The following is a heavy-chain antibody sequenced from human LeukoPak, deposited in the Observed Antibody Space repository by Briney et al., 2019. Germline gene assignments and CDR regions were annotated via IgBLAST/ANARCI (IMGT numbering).Heavy chain of an antibody. Sequence: GGSLRLSCAASGFTFSYVYMTWIRQAPGKGLEWVAVIWYDESNSYYADSVKGRFTISRDNSKKTLYLQMNSLRAEDTAVYYCAKSFLELEAYDYYMDVWGKGTTVTVSS. V-gene: IGHV3-33*06. D-gene: IGHD1-7*01. CDR1: GFTFSYVY. CDR2: IWYDESNS. J-gene: IGHJ6*03. CDR3: AKSFLELEAYDYYMDV.